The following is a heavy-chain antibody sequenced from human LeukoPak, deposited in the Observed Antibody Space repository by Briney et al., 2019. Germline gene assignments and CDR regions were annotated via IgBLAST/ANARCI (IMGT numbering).Heavy chain of an antibody. J-gene: IGHJ4*02. D-gene: IGHD4-17*01. Sequence: GASVRASCKASGYTFTNYGITWVRQAPGQGLEWMGWISPYNGNTNYAQKFQGRVTLTTDTSTSTAYMDLRSLRSDDTAVYYCATEGGWQPTDYGDSVYWGQGTLVTVSS. CDR2: ISPYNGNT. V-gene: IGHV1-18*01. CDR3: ATEGGWQPTDYGDSVY. CDR1: GYTFTNYG.